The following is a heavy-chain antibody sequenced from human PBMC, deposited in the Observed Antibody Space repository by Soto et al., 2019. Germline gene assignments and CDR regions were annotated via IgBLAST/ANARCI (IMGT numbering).Heavy chain of an antibody. CDR3: AKAGEGCSSTSCPPPSYFDY. D-gene: IGHD2-2*01. CDR2: ISWNSGSI. Sequence: EVQLVESGGGLVQPGRSLRLSCAASGFTFDDYAMHWVRQAPGKGLEWVSGISWNSGSIGYADSVKGRFTISRDNAKNSLYLQMNSLRAEDTALYYCAKAGEGCSSTSCPPPSYFDYWGQGTLVTVSS. J-gene: IGHJ4*02. CDR1: GFTFDDYA. V-gene: IGHV3-9*01.